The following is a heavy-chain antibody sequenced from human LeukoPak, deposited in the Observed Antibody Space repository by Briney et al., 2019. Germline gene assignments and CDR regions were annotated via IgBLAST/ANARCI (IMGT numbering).Heavy chain of an antibody. J-gene: IGHJ6*03. CDR2: IYYSGST. Sequence: PSETLSLTCTVSGGSISSYYWSWIRQPPGKGLEWIGYIYYSGSTNYNPSLKSRVTISVDTSKNQFSLKLSSVTAADTAVYYCARQGIGYYYYYMDVWGKGTTVTISS. CDR3: ARQGIGYYYYYMDV. CDR1: GGSISSYY. V-gene: IGHV4-59*01.